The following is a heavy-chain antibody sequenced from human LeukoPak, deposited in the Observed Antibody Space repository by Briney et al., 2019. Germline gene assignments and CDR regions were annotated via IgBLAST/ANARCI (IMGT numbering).Heavy chain of an antibody. J-gene: IGHJ6*02. CDR2: INHSGST. V-gene: IGHV4-34*01. D-gene: IGHD3-10*01. Sequence: PSETLSLTCAVYGGSFSGYYWSWIRQPPGKGLEWIGEINHSGSTNYNPSLKSRVTISVDTSKNQFSLKLSSVTAADTAVYYCARMMGDYYGSGSYFKTLYYYYGMDVWGQGTTVTVSS. CDR3: ARMMGDYYGSGSYFKTLYYYYGMDV. CDR1: GGSFSGYY.